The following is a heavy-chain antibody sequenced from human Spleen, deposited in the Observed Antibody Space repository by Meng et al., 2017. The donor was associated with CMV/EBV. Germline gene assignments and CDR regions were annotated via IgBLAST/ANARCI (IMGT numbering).Heavy chain of an antibody. CDR1: GFTFSSYW. D-gene: IGHD5-24*01. Sequence: SGFTFSSYWMSWVRQAPGKGLEWVAKIKQDGSEKYYVESVKGRFTISRDNAKNSLYLQMNSLRAEDTAVYYCAREDGYTKRGAFDIWGQGTMVTVSS. CDR2: IKQDGSEK. J-gene: IGHJ3*02. CDR3: AREDGYTKRGAFDI. V-gene: IGHV3-7*01.